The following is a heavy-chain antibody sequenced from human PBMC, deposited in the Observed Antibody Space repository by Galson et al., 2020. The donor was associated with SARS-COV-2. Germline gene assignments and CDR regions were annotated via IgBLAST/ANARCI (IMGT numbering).Heavy chain of an antibody. V-gene: IGHV3-66*01. D-gene: IGHD3-22*01. CDR3: ARGDDSSGPFDY. CDR2: IYSGGST. CDR1: GFTVRINY. Sequence: GESLKIPCAGCGFTVRINYMSWVRQAPGKGLEWVTVIYSGGSTYYADSVKGRFTISRDNSKNTLYLRMNSLRAEDTSVYYCARGDDSSGPFDYWGQGTLVTVSS. J-gene: IGHJ4*02.